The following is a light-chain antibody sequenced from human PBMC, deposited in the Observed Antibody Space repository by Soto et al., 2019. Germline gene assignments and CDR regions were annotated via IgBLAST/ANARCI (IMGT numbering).Light chain of an antibody. CDR1: QRISTW. Sequence: DIQMTQSPSTLSASVGDRVTITCRASQRISTWLAWYQQKPGKAPKLLIYDASSLESGVPSRFSGSGSGTEFTLTISSLQPDDFATYSCQQYNTFSGWTFGQGTKVEI. V-gene: IGKV1-5*01. CDR3: QQYNTFSGWT. J-gene: IGKJ1*01. CDR2: DAS.